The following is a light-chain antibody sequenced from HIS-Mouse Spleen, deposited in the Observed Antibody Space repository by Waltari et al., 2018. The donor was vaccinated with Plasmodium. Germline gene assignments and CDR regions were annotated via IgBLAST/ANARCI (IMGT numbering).Light chain of an antibody. CDR3: QAWDSSTVV. Sequence: SYELTQPPSVSVSPGQPASIPCSGDKLGAKYPCWYQQKPGQSPVLVIYQDSKRPSGIPERFSGSNSGNTATLTISGTQAMDEADYYCQAWDSSTVVFGGGTKLTVL. CDR1: KLGAKY. V-gene: IGLV3-1*01. CDR2: QDS. J-gene: IGLJ2*01.